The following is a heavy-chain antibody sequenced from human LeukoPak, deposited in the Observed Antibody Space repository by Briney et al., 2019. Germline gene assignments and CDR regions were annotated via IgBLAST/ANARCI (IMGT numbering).Heavy chain of an antibody. CDR3: ARDGAEGDDSAFDV. Sequence: TGGSLRLSCVASGFTLSDHLMDWVRQAPGKGLEWIGRRRSKSKKYTTEYAASVKGRFSISGDESRNSMFLQLNSLKTEDTAMYYCARDGAEGDDSAFDVWGQGTMVTVSS. J-gene: IGHJ3*01. D-gene: IGHD3-22*01. CDR2: RRSKSKKYTT. CDR1: GFTLSDHL. V-gene: IGHV3-72*01.